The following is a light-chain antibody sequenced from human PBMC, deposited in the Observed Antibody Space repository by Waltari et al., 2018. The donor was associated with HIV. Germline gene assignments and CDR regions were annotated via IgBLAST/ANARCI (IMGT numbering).Light chain of an antibody. CDR1: SGDVGAYDL. CDR2: DVS. Sequence: QSALAQPASVSGSPGQSITISCTGTSGDVGAYDLVSWYHQHPGKVPKLLSYDVSSRPSGVSIRFSGSKAGNTASLAISGLQTEDGADYYCCSYDRSRAPIWVFGGGTKLTVL. V-gene: IGLV2-23*02. CDR3: CSYDRSRAPIWV. J-gene: IGLJ3*02.